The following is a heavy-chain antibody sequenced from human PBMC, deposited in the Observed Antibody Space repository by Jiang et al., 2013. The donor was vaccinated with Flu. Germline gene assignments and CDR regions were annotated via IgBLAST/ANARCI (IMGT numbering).Heavy chain of an antibody. CDR1: GYTFTYRY. D-gene: IGHD5-18*01. CDR3: ARSDTAMLYFDL. Sequence: SGAEVKKTGSSVKVSCKASGYTFTYRYLHWVRQAPGQALEWMGWITPFNGNTNYAQKFQDRVTITRDRSMSTAYMELSSLRSEDTAMYYCARSDTAMLYFDLWGRGTLVTVSS. V-gene: IGHV1-45*02. CDR2: ITPFNGNT. J-gene: IGHJ2*01.